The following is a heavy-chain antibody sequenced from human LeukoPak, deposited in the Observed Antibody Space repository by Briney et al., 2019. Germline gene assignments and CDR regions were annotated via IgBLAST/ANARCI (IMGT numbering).Heavy chain of an antibody. D-gene: IGHD3-16*01. J-gene: IGHJ4*02. CDR3: VRDLFGLTHKYFDS. Sequence: GGSLRLSCATSGFSFSAYGMHWVRQAPGKGLEWVAYIWCDASNKDYASSVKGRFTISRDSSKSTVYLQMNSLRPEDTAVYYCVRDLFGLTHKYFDSWGQGTLVTVSS. CDR1: GFSFSAYG. CDR2: IWCDASNK. V-gene: IGHV3-30*02.